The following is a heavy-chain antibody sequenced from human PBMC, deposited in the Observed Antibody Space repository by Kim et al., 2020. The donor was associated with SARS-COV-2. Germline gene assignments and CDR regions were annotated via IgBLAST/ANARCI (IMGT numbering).Heavy chain of an antibody. CDR1: GYTFTNYY. V-gene: IGHV1-46*01. CDR3: ARDINDDSDVGGGMDV. D-gene: IGHD3-22*01. Sequence: ASVKVSCKASGYTFTNYYIHWVRQAPGQGLEWMGIINPSGGSTKYTQKFQGRVTMTRDTSTSTVYMELSSLRSEDTAVYYCARDINDDSDVGGGMDVWGQGTTVTVSS. CDR2: INPSGGST. J-gene: IGHJ6*02.